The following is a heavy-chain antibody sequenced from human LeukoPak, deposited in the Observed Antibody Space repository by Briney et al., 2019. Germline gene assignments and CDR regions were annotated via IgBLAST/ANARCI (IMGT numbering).Heavy chain of an antibody. CDR3: AREKQWLVWGNYFDY. D-gene: IGHD6-19*01. J-gene: IGHJ4*02. Sequence: PSETMSLTCTVSGGSISSSSYYWGWIRQPPGKGREWIGSIYYSGSTYYNPSLKSRVTISVDTSKNQFSLKLSSVTAADTAVYYCAREKQWLVWGNYFDYWGQGTLVTVSS. V-gene: IGHV4-39*01. CDR2: IYYSGST. CDR1: GGSISSSSYY.